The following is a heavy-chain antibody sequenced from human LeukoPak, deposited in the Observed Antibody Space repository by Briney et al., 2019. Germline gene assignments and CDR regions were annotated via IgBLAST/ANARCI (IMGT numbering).Heavy chain of an antibody. Sequence: SETLSLTCAVSGGSFSNYYWNWIRQPPGKGLEWIGEISHTGSTNYNPSLKSRVTISVDTSKNQFSLKLSSATAADTAVYYCARRRRLGELIDYWGQGTLVTVSS. CDR2: ISHTGST. CDR1: GGSFSNYY. CDR3: ARRRRLGELIDY. D-gene: IGHD3-10*01. J-gene: IGHJ4*02. V-gene: IGHV4-34*01.